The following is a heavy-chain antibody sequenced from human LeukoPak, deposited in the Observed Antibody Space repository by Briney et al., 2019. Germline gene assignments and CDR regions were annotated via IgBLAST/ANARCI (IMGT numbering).Heavy chain of an antibody. D-gene: IGHD6-19*01. Sequence: SETLSLTCTVSGGSISRSYDYCGWVRQPPGKGLEWVGSVYDSGKTFYSPSLESRLTRSVDTSKNHFCLRLISVPAAETAMYYCARHEHKAVAGDTWGQGSLDTVSS. V-gene: IGHV4-39*01. J-gene: IGHJ5*02. CDR1: GGSISRSYDY. CDR3: ARHEHKAVAGDT. CDR2: VYDSGKT.